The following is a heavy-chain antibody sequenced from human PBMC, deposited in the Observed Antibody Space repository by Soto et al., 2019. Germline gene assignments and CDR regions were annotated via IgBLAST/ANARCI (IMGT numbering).Heavy chain of an antibody. V-gene: IGHV3-23*01. CDR3: AKDPSSGFAMENYLAY. D-gene: IGHD3-10*01. J-gene: IGHJ4*02. CDR1: GFTFSSYA. Sequence: EVQLSGSGGGLVQPGGSLRLSCAASGFTFSSYAMSWVRQAPGKGLEWVSAISGSSTSTYYADSVKGRFTISRDNSKNTLYLQMNSLRAEDTAVYYCAKDPSSGFAMENYLAYWGQGTLVTVSS. CDR2: ISGSSTST.